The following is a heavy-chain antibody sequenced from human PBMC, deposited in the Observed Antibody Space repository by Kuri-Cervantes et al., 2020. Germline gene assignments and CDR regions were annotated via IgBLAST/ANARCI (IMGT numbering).Heavy chain of an antibody. Sequence: LRLSCTVSGGSISSYYWSWIRQPPGKGLEWIGYIYHSGSTYYNPSLKSRVTISVDRSKNQFSLKLSSVTAADTAVYYCARALGYCSGGSCYWFDPWGQGTLVTVSS. V-gene: IGHV4-30-2*01. CDR3: ARALGYCSGGSCYWFDP. CDR2: IYHSGST. J-gene: IGHJ5*02. CDR1: GGSISSYY. D-gene: IGHD2-15*01.